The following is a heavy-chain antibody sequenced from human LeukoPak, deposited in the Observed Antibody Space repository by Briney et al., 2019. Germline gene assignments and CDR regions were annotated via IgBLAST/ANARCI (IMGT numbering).Heavy chain of an antibody. J-gene: IGHJ4*02. Sequence: PGGSLRLSCAASGFTFSTYAMSWVRQAPGKGLEWVSVIYSGGSTYYADSVKGRFTISRDNSKNTLYLQMNSLRAEDTAVYYCAAIDTIFGVVIDYWGQGTLVTVSS. V-gene: IGHV3-66*01. D-gene: IGHD3-3*01. CDR2: IYSGGST. CDR3: AAIDTIFGVVIDY. CDR1: GFTFSTYA.